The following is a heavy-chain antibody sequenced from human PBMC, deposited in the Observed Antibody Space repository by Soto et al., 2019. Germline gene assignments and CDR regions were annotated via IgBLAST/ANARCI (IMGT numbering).Heavy chain of an antibody. Sequence: GESLKISCKGSGYSFTSYWIGWVRQMPGKGLEWMGIIYPGDSDTRCSPSFQGQVTISADKSISTAYLQWSSLKASDTAMYYCARVSRDGYNRYYYYGMDVWGQGTTVTVSS. J-gene: IGHJ6*02. CDR2: IYPGDSDT. CDR1: GYSFTSYW. V-gene: IGHV5-51*01. D-gene: IGHD5-12*01. CDR3: ARVSRDGYNRYYYYGMDV.